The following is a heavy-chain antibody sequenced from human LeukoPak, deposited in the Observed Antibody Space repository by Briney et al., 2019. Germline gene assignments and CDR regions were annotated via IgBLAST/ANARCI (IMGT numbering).Heavy chain of an antibody. V-gene: IGHV3-49*04. CDR2: ITSKAYGGTA. CDR3: TRDREAAAVINALDI. Sequence: GGSLRLSCTPSGGTFGDYAMSWVRQAPGKVLEWLGFITSKAYGGTAEYAASVKGRFTISRDDSRSLAYLQMNSLRTEDTAVSYCTRDREAAAVINALDIWGQGTMVTVSS. D-gene: IGHD6-13*01. CDR1: GGTFGDYA. J-gene: IGHJ3*02.